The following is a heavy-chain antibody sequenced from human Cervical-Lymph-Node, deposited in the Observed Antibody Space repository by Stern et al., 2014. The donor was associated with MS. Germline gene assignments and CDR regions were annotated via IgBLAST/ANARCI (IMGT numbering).Heavy chain of an antibody. J-gene: IGHJ4*02. CDR1: GFTFSSYG. D-gene: IGHD4-23*01. Sequence: VHLVESGGGVVQAGRSLRLSCAASGFTFSSYGMHWVRQAPGKGLEWVGVIWYDGNNKYHADSVKGRFTISRDNSKNTLYLQMSSLRAEDTAVYYCARDSGGNYVEDIDYWGQGTLVTVSS. CDR2: IWYDGNNK. CDR3: ARDSGGNYVEDIDY. V-gene: IGHV3-33*01.